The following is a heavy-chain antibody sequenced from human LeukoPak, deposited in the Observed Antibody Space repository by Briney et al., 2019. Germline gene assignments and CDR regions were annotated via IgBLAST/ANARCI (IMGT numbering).Heavy chain of an antibody. V-gene: IGHV4-39*02. CDR1: GGSISSSGYY. CDR3: ARDPAAAGKGAWFDP. CDR2: IYYSGST. J-gene: IGHJ5*02. D-gene: IGHD6-13*01. Sequence: ASETLSLTCTVSGGSISSSGYYWGWIRQPPGKGLEWIGSIYYSGSTYYNPSLKSRVTISVDTSKNQFSLKLSSVAAADTAVYYCARDPAAAGKGAWFDPWGQGTLVTVSS.